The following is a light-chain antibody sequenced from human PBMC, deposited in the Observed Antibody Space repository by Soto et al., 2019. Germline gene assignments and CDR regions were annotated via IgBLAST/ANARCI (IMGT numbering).Light chain of an antibody. J-gene: IGLJ1*01. Sequence: QSVLTQPASVSGSPGQSITISCTGYIHYDFVSWYQQHPGTAPKLVIYEVSNRPSGTSDRFSGSKSGHTASLTISGLQTEDEAVYYCGSYTSSCNYVFGTGTKLTVL. CDR1: IHYDF. CDR3: GSYTSSCNYV. CDR2: EVS. V-gene: IGLV2-14*01.